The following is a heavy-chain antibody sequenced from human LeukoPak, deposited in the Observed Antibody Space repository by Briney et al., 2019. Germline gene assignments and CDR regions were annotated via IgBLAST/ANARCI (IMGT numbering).Heavy chain of an antibody. J-gene: IGHJ4*02. CDR3: ARDLIRYYGSGTTIDY. Sequence: LEASVKVSCKASGYTFTGYYMHWVRQAPGQGLEWMGWINPNSGGTNYAQKFQGRVTMTRDTSISTAYMELSRLRSDDTAVYYCARDLIRYYGSGTTIDYWGQGTLVTVSS. D-gene: IGHD3-10*01. CDR2: INPNSGGT. CDR1: GYTFTGYY. V-gene: IGHV1-2*03.